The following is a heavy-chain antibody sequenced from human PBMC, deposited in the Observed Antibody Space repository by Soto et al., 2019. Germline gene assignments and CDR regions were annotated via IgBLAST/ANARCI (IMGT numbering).Heavy chain of an antibody. Sequence: GGSLRLSCAASGFTFSSYAMSWVRQAPGKGLEWVSAISGSGGSTYYADSVKGRFTISRDNSENTLYLQMNSLRAEDTAVYYCAKGGPGGIGYYYYGMDVWGQGTTVTVSS. CDR3: AKGGPGGIGYYYYGMDV. V-gene: IGHV3-23*01. CDR1: GFTFSSYA. CDR2: ISGSGGST. D-gene: IGHD1-1*01. J-gene: IGHJ6*02.